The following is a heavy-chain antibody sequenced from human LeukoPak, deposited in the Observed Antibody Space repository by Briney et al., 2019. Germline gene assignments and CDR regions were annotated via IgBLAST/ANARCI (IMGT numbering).Heavy chain of an antibody. Sequence: SETLSLTCTVSGVSIRSGSFYWSWIRQPAGKGLEWIGHIYTSGSTNYNPSLKSRVTISVDTSKNRFSLKLSSVTAADTAVFYCARGVGLTQGGTFDYWGQGTLVTVSS. CDR1: GVSIRSGSFY. V-gene: IGHV4-61*09. J-gene: IGHJ4*02. CDR3: ARGVGLTQGGTFDY. D-gene: IGHD1-1*01. CDR2: IYTSGST.